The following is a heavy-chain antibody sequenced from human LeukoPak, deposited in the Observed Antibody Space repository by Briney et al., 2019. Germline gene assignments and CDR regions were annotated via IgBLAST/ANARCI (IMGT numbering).Heavy chain of an antibody. D-gene: IGHD2-8*01. CDR3: ARSMDYYYYYMDV. CDR2: IYSNGNT. J-gene: IGHJ6*03. Sequence: SETLSLTCTVSGGSISSGSYCWSWIRQPAGKGLEWIGRIYSNGNTNSNPSLKSRVTISIDTSKNQFSLKLNSVTAADTAVYYCARSMDYYYYYMDVWGKGTTVTVSS. V-gene: IGHV4-61*02. CDR1: GGSISSGSYC.